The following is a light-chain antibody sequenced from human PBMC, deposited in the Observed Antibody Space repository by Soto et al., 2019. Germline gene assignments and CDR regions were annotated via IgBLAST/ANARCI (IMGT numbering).Light chain of an antibody. CDR2: LGS. CDR1: QSLLHSNGYNY. Sequence: DIVMTQSPLSLPVTPGEPASISCRSSQSLLHSNGYNYLYWYLQKPGQSPQLLIYLGSNRASGVPDRFSGRGSGTDFTLTISRVEAEDVGVYYCMQALQTPWTFGQGTKVEIK. V-gene: IGKV2-28*01. CDR3: MQALQTPWT. J-gene: IGKJ1*01.